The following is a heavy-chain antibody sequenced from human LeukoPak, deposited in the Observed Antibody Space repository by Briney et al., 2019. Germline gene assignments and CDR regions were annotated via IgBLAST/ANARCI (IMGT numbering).Heavy chain of an antibody. Sequence: SETLSLTCTVSGGSISSGGHSWSWIRQPPGKGLEWIGYIYHSGSGSTYYNPSLKSRVTISVDTSKNQFSLKLSSVTAADTAVYYCARVCFSAKRRYGDSPRNNWFDPWGQGTLVTVSS. CDR1: GGSISSGGHS. J-gene: IGHJ5*02. CDR2: IYHSGSGST. V-gene: IGHV4-30-2*01. CDR3: ARVCFSAKRRYGDSPRNNWFDP. D-gene: IGHD4-17*01.